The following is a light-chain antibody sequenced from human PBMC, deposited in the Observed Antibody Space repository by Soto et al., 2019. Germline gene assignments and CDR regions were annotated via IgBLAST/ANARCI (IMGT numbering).Light chain of an antibody. V-gene: IGKV3-20*01. CDR3: QQYGTSPRT. CDR2: GVS. J-gene: IGKJ1*01. CDR1: QSVRSSY. Sequence: EIVLTQSPGTLSLSPGERATLSCRASQSVRSSYLAWYQQKLGQAPRLLIYGVSNRATGIPDRFSGSGSGTDFTLTISRLESEDFAVDYWQQYGTSPRTFGPGTKVEIK.